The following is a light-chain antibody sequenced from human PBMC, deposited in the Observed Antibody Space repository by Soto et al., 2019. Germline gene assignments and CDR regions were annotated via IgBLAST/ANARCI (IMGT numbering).Light chain of an antibody. V-gene: IGLV2-14*01. CDR2: EVS. Sequence: QSVLTQPASVSGSPGQSITISCTGTSSDVGGYNYVSWYQQHPGKAPKLMIYEVSNRPSGVSNRFSGSKSGNTASLTISGLKAEDEAEYDCSSYTSSSTRVFGGGTKLTVL. J-gene: IGLJ3*02. CDR3: SSYTSSSTRV. CDR1: SSDVGGYNY.